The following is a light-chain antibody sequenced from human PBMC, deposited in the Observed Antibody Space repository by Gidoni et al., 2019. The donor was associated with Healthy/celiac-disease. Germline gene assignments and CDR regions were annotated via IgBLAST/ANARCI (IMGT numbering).Light chain of an antibody. V-gene: IGLV1-47*02. CDR3: AAWDDSLSAFYV. J-gene: IGLJ1*01. CDR2: SNN. CDR1: SSNIGINY. Sequence: QSVLTQPPSASGTPGQRVTISCSGSSSNIGINYVYWYQQLPGTAPKLLIYSNNQRPSGVPDRFSGSKSGTSASLAISGLRSEDEADYYCAAWDDSLSAFYVFGTGTKVTVL.